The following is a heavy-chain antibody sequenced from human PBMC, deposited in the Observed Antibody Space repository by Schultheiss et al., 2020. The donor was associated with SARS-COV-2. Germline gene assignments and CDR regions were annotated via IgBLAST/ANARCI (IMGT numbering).Heavy chain of an antibody. Sequence: SETLSLTCTVSGGSISSAGYYWSWIRQHPEKGLEWIGYIFYSGSTYYNPSLKSLVTISVDTSKNQFSLQLNSVTPEDTAVYYCARDRDYGDYGVALFQHWGQGTLVTVYS. CDR2: IFYSGST. CDR3: ARDRDYGDYGVALFQH. V-gene: IGHV4-31*01. J-gene: IGHJ1*01. D-gene: IGHD4-17*01. CDR1: GGSISSAGYY.